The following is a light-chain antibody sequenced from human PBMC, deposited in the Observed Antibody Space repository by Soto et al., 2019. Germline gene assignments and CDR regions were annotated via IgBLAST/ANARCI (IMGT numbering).Light chain of an antibody. Sequence: EIVLTQSQATLSLSPGEKATLSCRASRSVRSYLAWYQQKPGQAPRLLIYDASNRAAGIPARFSGSGSETDFTLTISNLFPLYFAVYYCQQRHASPTTTLGPGTRLE. V-gene: IGKV3-11*01. J-gene: IGKJ5*01. CDR1: RSVRSY. CDR3: QQRHASPTTT. CDR2: DAS.